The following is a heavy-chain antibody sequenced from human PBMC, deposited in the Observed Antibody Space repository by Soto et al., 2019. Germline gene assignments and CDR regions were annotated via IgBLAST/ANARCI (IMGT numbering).Heavy chain of an antibody. J-gene: IGHJ4*02. CDR2: ISYAGSNK. CDR3: TFGRDSSGYYYNY. V-gene: IGHV3-30*03. D-gene: IGHD3-22*01. Sequence: QVQLVESGGGVVQPGRSLRLSCAASGFTFSSYGMHWVRQAPGKGLEWVAVISYAGSNKYYADSVKGRFTISRDNSKNALYLQMNGMRAEDTAVYYCTFGRDSSGYYYNYWGQGTLVTVSS. CDR1: GFTFSSYG.